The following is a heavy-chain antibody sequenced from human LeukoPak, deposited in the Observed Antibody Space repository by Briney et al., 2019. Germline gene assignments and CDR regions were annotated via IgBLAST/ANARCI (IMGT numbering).Heavy chain of an antibody. Sequence: PGGSLRLSCAASGFTSSDYYMTWIRQAPGKGLEWLAYISSTVSTIYYADSVKGRFTISRDDAQNSLYLQMNSLRAEDTAVYFCARVSSTGYAVSSGLYYWGQGALVTVSS. CDR2: ISSTVSTI. CDR1: GFTSSDYY. CDR3: ARVSSTGYAVSSGLYY. J-gene: IGHJ4*02. D-gene: IGHD3-22*01. V-gene: IGHV3-11*01.